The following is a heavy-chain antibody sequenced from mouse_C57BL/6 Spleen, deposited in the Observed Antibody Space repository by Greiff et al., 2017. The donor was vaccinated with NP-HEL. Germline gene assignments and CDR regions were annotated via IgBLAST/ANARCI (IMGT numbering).Heavy chain of an antibody. D-gene: IGHD1-1*01. J-gene: IGHJ2*01. V-gene: IGHV1-82*01. CDR3: ASPITTVPYYFDY. CDR1: GYAFSSSW. CDR2: IYPGDGDT. Sequence: QVQLQQSGPELVKPGASVKISCKASGYAFSSSWMNWVKQRPGKGLEWIGRIYPGDGDTNYNGKFKGKATLTADKSSSTAYMQLSSLTSADSAVYFCASPITTVPYYFDYWGQGTTLTVSS.